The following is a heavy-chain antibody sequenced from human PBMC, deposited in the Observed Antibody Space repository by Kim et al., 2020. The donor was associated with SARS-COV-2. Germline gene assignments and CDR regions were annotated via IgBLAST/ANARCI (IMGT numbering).Heavy chain of an antibody. J-gene: IGHJ4*02. CDR1: GYTFTGYY. CDR3: ARDGGRGYYDILTGYPNFDY. CDR2: INPNSGGT. V-gene: IGHV1-2*02. D-gene: IGHD3-9*01. Sequence: ASVKVSCKASGYTFTGYYMHWVRQAPGQGLEWMGWINPNSGGTNYAQKFQGRVTMTRDTSISTAYMELSRLRSDDTAVYYCARDGGRGYYDILTGYPNFDYWGQGTLVTVSS.